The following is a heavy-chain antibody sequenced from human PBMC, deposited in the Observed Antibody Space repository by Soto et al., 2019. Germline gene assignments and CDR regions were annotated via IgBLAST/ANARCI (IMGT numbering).Heavy chain of an antibody. CDR3: ARDLRFSSTNYFDF. CDR1: GFLFTDYY. J-gene: IGHJ4*02. D-gene: IGHD2-8*01. Sequence: QVQLVESGGGLVKPGGSLRLSCTASGFLFTDYYISWIRQPPGKGLEWLAYIDGSSDYTNSADSVKGRFTISRDNAKNSVFLQMNNLRAEDTAVYYCARDLRFSSTNYFDFWGRGTLVTVSS. CDR2: IDGSSDYT. V-gene: IGHV3-11*06.